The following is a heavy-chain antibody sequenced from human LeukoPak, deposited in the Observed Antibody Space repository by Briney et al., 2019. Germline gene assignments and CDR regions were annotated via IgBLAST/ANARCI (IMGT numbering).Heavy chain of an antibody. CDR3: ANGKVVTYFDY. V-gene: IGHV3-23*01. J-gene: IGHJ4*02. Sequence: GGSLRLSCAASGFTFSSYAMSWVRQAPGKGLEWISAISGSGGSTYYADSVKGRFTISRDNSKNTLYLQMNSLRAEDTAVYYCANGKVVTYFDYWGQGTLVTVSS. CDR2: ISGSGGST. D-gene: IGHD3-22*01. CDR1: GFTFSSYA.